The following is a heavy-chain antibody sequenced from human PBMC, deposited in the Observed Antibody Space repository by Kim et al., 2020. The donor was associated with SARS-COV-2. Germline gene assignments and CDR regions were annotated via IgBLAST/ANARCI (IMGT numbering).Heavy chain of an antibody. D-gene: IGHD3-10*01. V-gene: IGHV3-64D*06. CDR2: ISSNGGST. Sequence: GGSLRLSCSASGFTFSSYAMHWVRQAPGKGLEYVSGISSNGGSTDYADSVKGRFTISRDNSKNTLYLQMSSLRAEDTAVYYCVKDIQGGRQLNSFDYWG. J-gene: IGHJ4*01. CDR3: VKDIQGGRQLNSFDY. CDR1: GFTFSSYA.